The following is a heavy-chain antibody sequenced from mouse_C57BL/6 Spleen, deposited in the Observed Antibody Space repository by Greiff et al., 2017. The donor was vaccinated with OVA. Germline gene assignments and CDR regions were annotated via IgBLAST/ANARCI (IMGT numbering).Heavy chain of an antibody. CDR2: IDPSDSYT. Sequence: QVQLQQPGAELVKPGASVKLSCKASGYTFPSYWMQWVKQRPGQGLEWIGEIDPSDSYTNYNQQFKGKATLTVDTSSSTAYMQLSSLTSEDSAVYYCARAEDYGSSYYFDYWGQGTTLTVSS. J-gene: IGHJ2*01. D-gene: IGHD1-1*01. V-gene: IGHV1-50*01. CDR3: ARAEDYGSSYYFDY. CDR1: GYTFPSYW.